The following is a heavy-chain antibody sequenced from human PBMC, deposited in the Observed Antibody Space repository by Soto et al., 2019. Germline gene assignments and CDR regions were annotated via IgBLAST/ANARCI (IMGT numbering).Heavy chain of an antibody. D-gene: IGHD2-2*01. Sequence: SETLSLTCTVSGGSISSYYWRWIRQPPGKGLEWIGYIYYSGSTNYNPSLKSRVTISVDTSKNQFSLKLSSVTAADTAVYYCARGVGYCSSTSCYFDYWGQGTLVTVSS. V-gene: IGHV4-59*01. CDR2: IYYSGST. CDR3: ARGVGYCSSTSCYFDY. J-gene: IGHJ4*02. CDR1: GGSISSYY.